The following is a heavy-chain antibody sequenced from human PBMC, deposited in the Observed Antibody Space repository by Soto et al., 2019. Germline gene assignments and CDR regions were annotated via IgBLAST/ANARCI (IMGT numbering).Heavy chain of an antibody. V-gene: IGHV3-30*18. CDR3: EKGGRHWMVTSDFNY. J-gene: IGHJ4*02. CDR1: GFTFSDYA. CDR2: VSHDGSNT. Sequence: VQLVESGGGVVQPGRSLRLSCAASGFTFSDYAMHWVRQAPGKGLEWVAVVSHDGSNTHYADSVKGRFTISTDSSNNTFTLEMTSLRAEYTAVYYCEKGGRHWMVTSDFNYWGQGAMVTVSS. D-gene: IGHD1-1*01.